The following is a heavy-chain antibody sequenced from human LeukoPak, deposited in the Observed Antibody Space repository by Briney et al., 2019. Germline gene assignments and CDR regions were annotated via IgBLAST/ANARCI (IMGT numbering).Heavy chain of an antibody. D-gene: IGHD2-8*01. V-gene: IGHV1-18*01. CDR3: ARDSCTNGVCYLDY. Sequence: ASVKVSCKASGYTFTSYGISWVRQAPGQGLEWMGWISAYNGNTNYAQKLQGRVTTTTDTSTSTAYMELRSLRSDDTAVYYCARDSCTNGVCYLDYWGQGTLVTVSS. J-gene: IGHJ4*02. CDR1: GYTFTSYG. CDR2: ISAYNGNT.